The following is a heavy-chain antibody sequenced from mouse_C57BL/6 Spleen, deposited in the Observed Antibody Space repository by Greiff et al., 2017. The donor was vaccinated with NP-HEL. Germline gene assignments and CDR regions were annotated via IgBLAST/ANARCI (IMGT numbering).Heavy chain of an antibody. D-gene: IGHD2-4*01. CDR2: ISSGGDYI. Sequence: EVNLVESGEGLVKPGGSLKLSCAASGFTFSSYAMSWVRQTPEKRLEWVAYISSGGDYIYYADTVKGRFTISRDNARNTLYLQMSSLKSEDTAMYYCTREGYDYDYAMDYWGQGTSVTVSS. J-gene: IGHJ4*01. CDR3: TREGYDYDYAMDY. V-gene: IGHV5-9-1*02. CDR1: GFTFSSYA.